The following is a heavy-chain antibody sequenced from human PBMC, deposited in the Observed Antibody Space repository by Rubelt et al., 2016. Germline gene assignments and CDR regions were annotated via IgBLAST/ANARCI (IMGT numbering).Heavy chain of an antibody. D-gene: IGHD5-12*01. CDR2: IYHTGST. V-gene: IGHV4-39*07. CDR1: GGSISRSSYY. Sequence: QLQLQESGPGLVKPSETLSLTCTVSGGSISRSSYYWGWIRQPPGKGLEWIGNIYHTGSTCYNPSLKSRVTISVDTSKNQFSLGLTSVTAADTAVYYCARDRASGSLTAWFDPWGQGTLVTVSS. CDR3: ARDRASGSLTAWFDP. J-gene: IGHJ5*02.